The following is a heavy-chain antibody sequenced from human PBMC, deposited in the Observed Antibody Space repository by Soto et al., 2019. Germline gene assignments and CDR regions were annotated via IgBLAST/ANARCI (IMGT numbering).Heavy chain of an antibody. J-gene: IGHJ5*02. CDR3: AKDWARIVVVPAAASWFDP. CDR2: ISYDGSNK. Sequence: QVQLVESGGGVVQPGRSLRLSCAASGFTFSSYGMHWVRQAPGKGLEWVAVISYDGSNKYYADSVKGRFTISRDNSKKTLYLQMNSLRAEDTAVYYCAKDWARIVVVPAAASWFDPWGQGTLVTVSS. V-gene: IGHV3-30*18. D-gene: IGHD2-2*01. CDR1: GFTFSSYG.